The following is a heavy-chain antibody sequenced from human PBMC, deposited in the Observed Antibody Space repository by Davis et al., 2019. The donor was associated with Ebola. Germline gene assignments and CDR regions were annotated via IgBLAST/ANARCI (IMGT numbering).Heavy chain of an antibody. J-gene: IGHJ4*02. Sequence: SVKVSCKASGGTFSSYAISWVRQAPGQGLEWMGWINPNSGGTNYAQKFQGRVTITADKSTSTAYMELSSLRSEDTAVYYCARDQTYDFWSGWNSYYFDYWGQGTLVTVSS. CDR1: GGTFSSYA. CDR3: ARDQTYDFWSGWNSYYFDY. D-gene: IGHD3-3*01. CDR2: INPNSGGT. V-gene: IGHV1-69*10.